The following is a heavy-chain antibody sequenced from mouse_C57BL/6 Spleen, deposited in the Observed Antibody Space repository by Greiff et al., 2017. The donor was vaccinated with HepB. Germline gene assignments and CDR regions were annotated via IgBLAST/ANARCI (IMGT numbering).Heavy chain of an antibody. J-gene: IGHJ4*01. Sequence: EVKLVESGGGLVKPGGSLKLSCAASGFTFSSYAMSWVRQTPEKRLEWVATISDGGSYTYYPDNVKGRFTISRDNAKNTLYLQMSHLKSEDTAMYYCSRDGYYGSSHYYAMDYWGQGTSVTVSS. V-gene: IGHV5-4*01. CDR1: GFTFSSYA. CDR2: ISDGGSYT. D-gene: IGHD1-1*01. CDR3: SRDGYYGSSHYYAMDY.